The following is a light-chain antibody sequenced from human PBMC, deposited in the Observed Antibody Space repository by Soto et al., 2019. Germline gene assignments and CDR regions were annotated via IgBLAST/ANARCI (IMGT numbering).Light chain of an antibody. CDR1: QSISSY. CDR3: QQSYSTPNT. V-gene: IGKV1-39*01. J-gene: IGKJ2*01. CDR2: AAS. Sequence: DIQMTQSPSSLSASVGDRVTITCRASQSISSYLNWYQQKPGKAPKLLIYAASSLQSGVPSRFSGSGSGTDFTLTISSLKPEDFATYYCQQSYSTPNTFGQGTQLEIK.